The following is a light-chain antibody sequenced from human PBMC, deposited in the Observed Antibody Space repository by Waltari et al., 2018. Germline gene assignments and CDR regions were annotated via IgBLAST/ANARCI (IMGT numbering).Light chain of an antibody. Sequence: DIVLTQSPGSLSLSPGETATIYCRASQSVSSNYLAWYQQKPGQAPSLLIYAASSRATGVPDRISGSGSGTDFTLTLSRLEPEDFAVYYCQQHGTSPYTFGQGTKLQIK. V-gene: IGKV3-20*01. CDR1: QSVSSNY. CDR2: AAS. CDR3: QQHGTSPYT. J-gene: IGKJ2*01.